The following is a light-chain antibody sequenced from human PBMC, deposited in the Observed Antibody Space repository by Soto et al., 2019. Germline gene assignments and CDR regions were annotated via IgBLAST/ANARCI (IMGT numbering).Light chain of an antibody. Sequence: DVQMTQSPSSLSALVGDRVTITCRASQSGSRYLNWYQHKPGKAPKLLINAASNLRSGVPSRFSGSGSGKDFTLTIDGLPPEAFAVYYCQQSYITRPFTFGQGTLLEVK. J-gene: IGKJ5*01. CDR2: AAS. CDR1: QSGSRY. V-gene: IGKV1-39*01. CDR3: QQSYITRPFT.